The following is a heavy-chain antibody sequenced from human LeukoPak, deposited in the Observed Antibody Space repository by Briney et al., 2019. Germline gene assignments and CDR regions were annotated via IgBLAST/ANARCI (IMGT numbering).Heavy chain of an antibody. CDR2: TFHTGKT. J-gene: IGHJ4*02. V-gene: IGHV4-61*01. CDR1: GDSFRRGCLD. Sequence: SETLSLTCTLFGDSFRRGCLDWGWIRQPPGKRPEWIGYTFHTGKTNYNPSLRSRATIYLDTCKSQFSLRLTSVTAADTAVYYCARIFDSWGQGILVTVSS. CDR3: ARIFDS.